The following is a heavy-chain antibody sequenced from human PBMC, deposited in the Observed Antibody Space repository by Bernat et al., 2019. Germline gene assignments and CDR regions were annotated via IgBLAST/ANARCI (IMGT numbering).Heavy chain of an antibody. V-gene: IGHV3-30*18. CDR2: ISYDGSNK. CDR3: AKDRGGITIFRYYYYGMDV. D-gene: IGHD3-3*01. J-gene: IGHJ6*02. Sequence: QVQLVESGGGVVQPGRSLRLSCAASGFTFSSYGMHWVRQAPGKGLKWVAVISYDGSNKYYADSVKGRFTISRDKSKNTLYLQMNSLRAEDTAVYYCAKDRGGITIFRYYYYGMDVWGQGTTVTVSS. CDR1: GFTFSSYG.